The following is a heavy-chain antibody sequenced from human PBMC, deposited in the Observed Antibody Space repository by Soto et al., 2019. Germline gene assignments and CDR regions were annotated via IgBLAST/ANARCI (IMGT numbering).Heavy chain of an antibody. V-gene: IGHV3-30*18. J-gene: IGHJ5*02. D-gene: IGHD3-22*01. CDR1: GFTFSNYG. Sequence: QVQLVESGGGVVQPGRSLRLSCGASGFTFSNYGMHWVRQAPGKGLEWVSFISNDGSNKNYADSVKGRFSISRDNSVNTLSLQLNSLRADDTAVYCCAKDQLPVYYYHSRGPFDPWGQGTLVTVSS. CDR3: AKDQLPVYYYHSRGPFDP. CDR2: ISNDGSNK.